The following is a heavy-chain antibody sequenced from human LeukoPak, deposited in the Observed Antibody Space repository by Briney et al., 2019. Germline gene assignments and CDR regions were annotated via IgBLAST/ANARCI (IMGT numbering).Heavy chain of an antibody. Sequence: GGSLRLSCAASGFNFRSYGMHWVRQAPGKGLEWVATINEVGSEKQYMDSVKGRLSISRDNPKNSLYLRMNSPRAEDTAVYFCARHGNWAFDFWGQGTMVTVSS. CDR2: INEVGSEK. V-gene: IGHV3-7*04. D-gene: IGHD1-1*01. CDR3: ARHGNWAFDF. J-gene: IGHJ3*01. CDR1: GFNFRSYG.